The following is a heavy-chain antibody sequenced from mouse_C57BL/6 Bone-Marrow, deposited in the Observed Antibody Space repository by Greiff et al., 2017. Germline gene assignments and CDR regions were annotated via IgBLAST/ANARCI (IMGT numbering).Heavy chain of an antibody. V-gene: IGHV1-55*01. CDR2: FYPGSGST. J-gene: IGHJ4*01. Sequence: QVQLQQPGAELVKPGASVKMSCKASGYTFTSYWITWVKQRPGQGLEWIGDFYPGSGSTNYNEKFKSKATLTVDTSSSTAYMQLSSLTSEDSAVYYCARGDYGNYRAYAMDYWGQGTSVTVSS. CDR3: ARGDYGNYRAYAMDY. D-gene: IGHD2-1*01. CDR1: GYTFTSYW.